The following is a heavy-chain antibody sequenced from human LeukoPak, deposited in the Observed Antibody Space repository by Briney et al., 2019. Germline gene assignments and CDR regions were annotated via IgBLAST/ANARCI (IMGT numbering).Heavy chain of an antibody. D-gene: IGHD2-2*02. V-gene: IGHV1-8*01. CDR3: HFGGIGYCSSTSCYTEDY. CDR2: MNPNSGNT. CDR1: GYTFTSYD. Sequence: ASVKVSCMASGYTFTSYDINWVRQATGQGLEWMGWMNPNSGNTGYAQKFQGRVTMTRNTSISTAYMELSSLRSEDTAVYYCHFGGIGYCSSTSCYTEDYWGQGTLVTVSS. J-gene: IGHJ4*02.